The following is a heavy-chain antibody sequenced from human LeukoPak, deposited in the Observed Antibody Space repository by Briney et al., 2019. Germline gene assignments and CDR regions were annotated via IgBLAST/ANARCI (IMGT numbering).Heavy chain of an antibody. J-gene: IGHJ3*02. CDR3: ARGGSGDAFDI. Sequence: ASVKVSCKASGGTFSSYAISWVRQAPGQGLEWMGRIIPILGIANYAQKFQGRVTITTDESTSTAYMELSSLRSEDTAVYYCARGGSGDAFDIWGQGTMVTVSS. V-gene: IGHV1-69*04. D-gene: IGHD1-26*01. CDR2: IIPILGIA. CDR1: GGTFSSYA.